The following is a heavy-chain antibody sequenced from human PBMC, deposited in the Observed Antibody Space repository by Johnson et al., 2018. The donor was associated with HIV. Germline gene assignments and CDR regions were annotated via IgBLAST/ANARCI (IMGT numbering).Heavy chain of an antibody. J-gene: IGHJ3*02. CDR3: AKSDCSFGHYSSDAFDM. V-gene: IGHV3-30*02. Sequence: QVQLVESGGGVVQPGGSLRLSCAASGFTFSSYGMHWVRQAPGKGLEWVAVMWYDGSNKYYADSVRGRFTISRDNSKNTLSLQMNSLRAEDTAVYYCAKSDCSFGHYSSDAFDMWGQGTMVTVSS. CDR2: MWYDGSNK. D-gene: IGHD2-15*01. CDR1: GFTFSSYG.